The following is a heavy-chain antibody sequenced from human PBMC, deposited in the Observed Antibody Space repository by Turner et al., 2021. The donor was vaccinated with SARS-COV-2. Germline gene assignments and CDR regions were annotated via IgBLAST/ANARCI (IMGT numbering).Heavy chain of an antibody. Sequence: QVQLVQSGAEVKKPGSSVKVSCQASGGTFSSNAINWVRQAPGQGLEWMGGIIPILGITNYAQKFQCRVTITADKSTSTAYMELSSLRSEDTAVYYCAREIPIQRGAFDIWGQGTMVTVSS. CDR1: GGTFSSNA. J-gene: IGHJ3*02. D-gene: IGHD2-2*02. V-gene: IGHV1-69*10. CDR3: AREIPIQRGAFDI. CDR2: IIPILGIT.